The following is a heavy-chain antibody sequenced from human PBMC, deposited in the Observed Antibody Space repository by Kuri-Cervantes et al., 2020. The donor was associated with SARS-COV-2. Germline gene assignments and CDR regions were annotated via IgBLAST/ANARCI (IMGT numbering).Heavy chain of an antibody. V-gene: IGHV3-48*02. CDR2: ISSSSSTI. CDR1: GFTFSSYS. CDR3: ARDVYSSSWPSVDY. J-gene: IGHJ4*02. D-gene: IGHD6-13*01. Sequence: GGSLRLSCAASGFTFSSYSTNWVRQAPGKGLEWVSYISSSSSTIYYADSVKGRFTISRDNAKNSLYLQMNSLRDEDTAVYYCARDVYSSSWPSVDYWGQGTLVTVSS.